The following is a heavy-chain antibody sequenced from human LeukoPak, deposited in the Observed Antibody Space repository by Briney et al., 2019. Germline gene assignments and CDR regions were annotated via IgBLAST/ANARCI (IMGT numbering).Heavy chain of an antibody. V-gene: IGHV1-2*02. J-gene: IGHJ4*02. CDR1: GYTFAGYI. CDR3: ARLVGAPPIDY. D-gene: IGHD1-26*01. CDR2: INANSGGT. Sequence: VASVKVSCKASGYTFAGYIMHCGRQAPGQGREWMGGINANSGGTNYAQKFQGSGTTTRDTTIRTAYMELSRLRSDDTAVYYCARLVGAPPIDYWGQRTLVTVSP.